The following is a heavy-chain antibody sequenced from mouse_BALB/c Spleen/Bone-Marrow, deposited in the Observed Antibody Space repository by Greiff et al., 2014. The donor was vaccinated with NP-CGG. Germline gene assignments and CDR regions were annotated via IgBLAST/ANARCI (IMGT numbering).Heavy chain of an antibody. Sequence: QVQLKESGPGLVQPSQSLSITCTVSGFSLTSYGVHWVRQSPGKGLEWLGVIWSGGSTDYNSAFISRLSISKDNSKSQVFFKMNSLQANDTAIYYCARNWDVGGYFDYWGQGTTLTVSS. D-gene: IGHD4-1*01. J-gene: IGHJ2*01. CDR2: IWSGGST. CDR1: GFSLTSYG. V-gene: IGHV2-2*02. CDR3: ARNWDVGGYFDY.